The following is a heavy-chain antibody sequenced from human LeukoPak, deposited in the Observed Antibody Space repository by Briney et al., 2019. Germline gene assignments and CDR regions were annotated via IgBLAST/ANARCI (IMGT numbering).Heavy chain of an antibody. CDR2: ISYDGSSE. CDR1: GFTFGNYG. D-gene: IGHD4-17*01. V-gene: IGHV3-30*18. CDR3: AKELYNYGDYGAEGLDV. J-gene: IGHJ6*02. Sequence: GRSLRLSCAVSGFTFGNYGMHWVRQAPGKGLEWVALISYDGSSEYYAGSVEGRFTISRDNSKITVYLQMNSLKAEDTAVYYCAKELYNYGDYGAEGLDVGGQGTTVTVS.